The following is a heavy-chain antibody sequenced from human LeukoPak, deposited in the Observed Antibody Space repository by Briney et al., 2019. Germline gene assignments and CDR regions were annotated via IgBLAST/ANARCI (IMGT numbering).Heavy chain of an antibody. CDR3: ARSLSTTVTTAFNI. CDR2: ISSSSSYI. D-gene: IGHD4-17*01. Sequence: PGGSLRLSCAASGFTFRSYTMNWVRQAPGKGLEWVSSISSSSSYIYYADSVKGRFTISRDNANNSLYLQMDSLRAEDTAVYYCARSLSTTVTTAFNIWGQGTMLTVSS. J-gene: IGHJ3*02. CDR1: GFTFRSYT. V-gene: IGHV3-21*01.